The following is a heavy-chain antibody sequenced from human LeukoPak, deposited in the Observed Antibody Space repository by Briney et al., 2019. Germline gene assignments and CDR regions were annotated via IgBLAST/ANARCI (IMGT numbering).Heavy chain of an antibody. D-gene: IGHD2-2*01. CDR2: IYHSGST. J-gene: IGHJ4*02. V-gene: IGHV4-30-2*01. CDR1: GGSISSGGYY. Sequence: SQTLSLTCTVSGGSISSGGYYWSWIRQPPGKGLEWIGYIYHSGSTYYNPSLKSRVTISVDRSKNQFSLKMSSVTAADTAVYYCARGQYQLLYYWGQGTLVTVSS. CDR3: ARGQYQLLYY.